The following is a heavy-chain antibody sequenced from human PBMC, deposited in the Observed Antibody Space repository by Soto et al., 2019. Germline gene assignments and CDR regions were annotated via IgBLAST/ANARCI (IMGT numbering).Heavy chain of an antibody. D-gene: IGHD1-26*01. CDR2: FSPMFGTP. CDR3: ARGVTSASFTPFIY. V-gene: IGHV1-69*12. Sequence: QVQLVQSGAEVKKPGSSEKVSCKASGGTFSSYSFSWVRQAPGQRLEWMGGFSPMFGTPNYAQTCMVRLTITADEGTSTVYMARSSLKCVYTAVDYCARGVTSASFTPFIYGGQGTLVT. J-gene: IGHJ4*02. CDR1: GGTFSSYS.